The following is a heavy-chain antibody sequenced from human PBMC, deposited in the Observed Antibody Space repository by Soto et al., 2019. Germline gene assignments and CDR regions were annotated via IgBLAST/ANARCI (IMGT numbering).Heavy chain of an antibody. CDR3: ARGSIAAAAPGGWFDP. CDR2: IIPIFGTA. D-gene: IGHD6-13*01. V-gene: IGHV1-69*06. J-gene: IGHJ5*02. Sequence: GASVKVSCKASGGTFSSYAISWVRQAPGQGLEWMGGIIPIFGTANYAQKFQGRVTITADKSTSTAYMELSSLRSEDTAVYYCARGSIAAAAPGGWFDPWGQGTLVTVSS. CDR1: GGTFSSYA.